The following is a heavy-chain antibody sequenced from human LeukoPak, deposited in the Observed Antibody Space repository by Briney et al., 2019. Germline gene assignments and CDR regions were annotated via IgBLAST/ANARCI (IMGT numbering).Heavy chain of an antibody. CDR2: ISSSSSYI. V-gene: IGHV3-21*01. Sequence: GGSLRLSCAASGFTFSSYSMHWVRQAPGKGLEWVSSISSSSSYIYYSDSVKGRFTISRDNAKNSLYLQMNSLRAEDTAVYYCARSGHYDFWSGYYNYWGQGTLVTVSS. J-gene: IGHJ4*02. CDR1: GFTFSSYS. D-gene: IGHD3-3*01. CDR3: ARSGHYDFWSGYYNY.